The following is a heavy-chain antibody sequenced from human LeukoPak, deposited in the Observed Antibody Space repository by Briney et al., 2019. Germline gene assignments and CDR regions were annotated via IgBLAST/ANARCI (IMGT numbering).Heavy chain of an antibody. J-gene: IGHJ6*02. D-gene: IGHD5-24*01. CDR3: ARLGRTDGYPPKYYHGMDV. V-gene: IGHV4-59*08. CDR1: GASTRSYY. Sequence: SETLSLTCTVSGASTRSYYWTWIRQPPGKGLEWIGYVYHSGSTNYNPSLESRVTISVDTSKNLFSLKLSSVTAADTAEYYCARLGRTDGYPPKYYHGMDVWGQGATVTVSS. CDR2: VYHSGST.